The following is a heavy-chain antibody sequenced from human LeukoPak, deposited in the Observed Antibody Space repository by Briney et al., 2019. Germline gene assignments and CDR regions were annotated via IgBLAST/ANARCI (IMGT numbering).Heavy chain of an antibody. J-gene: IGHJ4*02. CDR3: AKGTVVVPAAMFDY. Sequence: GGSLRLSCAASGFTFSSYAMSWVRQAPGKGLEWVSAISGSGGSTYYADSVKGRFPISRDNSKNTLYLQMNSLRAEDTAVYYCAKGTVVVPAAMFDYWGQGTLVTVSS. V-gene: IGHV3-23*01. D-gene: IGHD2-2*01. CDR2: ISGSGGST. CDR1: GFTFSSYA.